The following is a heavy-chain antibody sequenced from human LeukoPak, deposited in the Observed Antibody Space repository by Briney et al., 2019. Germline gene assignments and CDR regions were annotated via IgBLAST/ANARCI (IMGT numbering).Heavy chain of an antibody. V-gene: IGHV3-23*01. CDR2: IFGSGGST. D-gene: IGHD6-19*01. J-gene: IGHJ4*02. CDR1: GFTFSSYG. Sequence: GGSLRLSCAASGFTFSSYGMYWVRQAPGKGLEWVSGIFGSGGSTHYADSVKGRFTISRDNSKNTVYLQMNSLRAEDTAVSYCAKTTTGYSSGRFPGWPVDYWGQGTLVTVSS. CDR3: AKTTTGYSSGRFPGWPVDY.